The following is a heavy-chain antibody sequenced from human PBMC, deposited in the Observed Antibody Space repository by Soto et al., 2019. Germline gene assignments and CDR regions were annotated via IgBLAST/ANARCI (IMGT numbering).Heavy chain of an antibody. D-gene: IGHD5-18*01. CDR3: ARDPGYSLDY. V-gene: IGHV6-1*01. CDR1: GDSVSIKSAA. J-gene: IGHJ4*02. Sequence: PSQTLSLTCAISGDSVSIKSAAWNWIRQSPSRGLEWLGRTYYRSKWYYDYAESVKSRITINSDTSKNQFSLQLNSVTPEDTAVYYCARDPGYSLDYWGQGILVTVSS. CDR2: TYYRSKWYY.